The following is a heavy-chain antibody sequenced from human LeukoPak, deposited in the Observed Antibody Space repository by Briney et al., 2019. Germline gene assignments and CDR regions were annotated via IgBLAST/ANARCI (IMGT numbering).Heavy chain of an antibody. CDR3: ARDQRWLQLGYFDY. Sequence: PGGSLRLSCAASGFTFSSYSMNWVRQAPGKGLEWVSSISSSSYIYYADSVKGRFTISRDNAKNSLYLQMNSLRAEDTAVYYCARDQRWLQLGYFDYWGQGTLVTVSS. J-gene: IGHJ4*02. V-gene: IGHV3-21*01. D-gene: IGHD5-24*01. CDR1: GFTFSSYS. CDR2: ISSSSYI.